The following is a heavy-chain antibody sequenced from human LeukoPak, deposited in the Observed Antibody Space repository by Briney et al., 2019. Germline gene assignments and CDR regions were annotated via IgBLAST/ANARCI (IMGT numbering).Heavy chain of an antibody. CDR3: ARGGSGSYYFGSWYFDY. CDR2: IYYSGST. J-gene: IGHJ4*02. CDR1: GVSISSYY. Sequence: PSETLSLTCTVSGVSISSYYWSWIRQPPGKGLEWIGYIYYSGSTNYNPSLKSRVTMSVDTSKNQFSLKLSSVTAADTAVYYCARGGSGSYYFGSWYFDYWGQGTLVTVSS. D-gene: IGHD1-26*01. V-gene: IGHV4-59*01.